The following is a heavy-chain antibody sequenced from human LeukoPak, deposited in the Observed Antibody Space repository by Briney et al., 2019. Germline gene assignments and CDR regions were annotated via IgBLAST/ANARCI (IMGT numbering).Heavy chain of an antibody. J-gene: IGHJ4*02. CDR1: GFTFSDHA. CDR2: INGNGGGS. V-gene: IGHV3-23*01. CDR3: AKGSGYSSGWEFDY. D-gene: IGHD6-19*01. Sequence: GGSLRLPCAASGFTFSDHAMSWVRQAPAKGLEWVSSINGNGGGSYYIDSVKGRFTVSRDNSENALYLQMNSLRAEDTAVYYCAKGSGYSSGWEFDYWGQGTLVTVSS.